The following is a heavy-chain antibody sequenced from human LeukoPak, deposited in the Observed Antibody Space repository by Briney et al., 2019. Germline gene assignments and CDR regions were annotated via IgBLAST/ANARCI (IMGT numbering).Heavy chain of an antibody. CDR1: GGSFSGYY. V-gene: IGHV4-34*01. CDR2: INHSGST. CDR3: ARGTIAAAAGYNWFDP. Sequence: SETLSLTCAVYGGSFSGYYWSWIRQPPGKGLEWIGEINHSGSTNHNPSLKSRVTISVDTSKNQSSLKLSSVTAADTAVYYCARGTIAAAAGYNWFDPWGQGTLVTVSS. J-gene: IGHJ5*02. D-gene: IGHD6-13*01.